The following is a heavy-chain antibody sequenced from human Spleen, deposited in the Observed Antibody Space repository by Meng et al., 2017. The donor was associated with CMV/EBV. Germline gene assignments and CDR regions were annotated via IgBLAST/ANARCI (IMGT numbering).Heavy chain of an antibody. CDR2: IKSHADGGTT. Sequence: GESLKISCATSGFTFSDAWMSWVRQAPGRGLEWVGRIKSHADGGTTDYAAPVKGRFTFSRDDSKNTLYLQMNRLKSEDTAVYYCTTDVLFTGGGAIAYWGQGTLVTVSS. D-gene: IGHD3-16*01. V-gene: IGHV3-15*01. CDR3: TTDVLFTGGGAIAY. CDR1: GFTFSDAW. J-gene: IGHJ4*02.